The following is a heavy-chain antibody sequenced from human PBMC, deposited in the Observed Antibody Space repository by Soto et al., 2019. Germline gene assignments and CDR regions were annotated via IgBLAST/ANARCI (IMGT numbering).Heavy chain of an antibody. CDR1: GGSISSYY. CDR2: IYYSGST. CDR3: ARGPPGYCSGGSCHFDY. D-gene: IGHD2-15*01. J-gene: IGHJ4*02. Sequence: PSETLSLTCTVSGGSISSYYWSWIRQPPGEGLEWIGYIYYSGSTNYNPSLKSRVTISVDTSKNQFSLKLSSVTAADTAVYYCARGPPGYCSGGSCHFDYWGQGTLVTVS. V-gene: IGHV4-59*01.